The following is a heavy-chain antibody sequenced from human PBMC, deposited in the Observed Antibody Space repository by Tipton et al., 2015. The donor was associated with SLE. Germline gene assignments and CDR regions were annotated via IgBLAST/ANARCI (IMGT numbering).Heavy chain of an antibody. CDR2: NYNSGRT. CDR3: ARVINLKGVTTPLNSFDP. J-gene: IGHJ5*02. V-gene: IGHV4-59*01. D-gene: IGHD1-1*01. CDR1: GGSIRRYY. Sequence: TLSLTCTVSGGSIRRYYWSWIRQSPGKGLEWIGYNYNSGRTNYNPSLESRVTISADTSKNRFSLQLSSVTAADAAVYFCARVINLKGVTTPLNSFDPWGQGNLVTVSS.